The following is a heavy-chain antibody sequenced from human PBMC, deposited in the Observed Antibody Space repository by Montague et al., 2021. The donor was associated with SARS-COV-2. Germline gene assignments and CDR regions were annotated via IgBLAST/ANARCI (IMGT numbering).Heavy chain of an antibody. V-gene: IGHV4-39*07. J-gene: IGHJ6*02. D-gene: IGHD2-15*01. CDR2: IYHSGST. CDR3: ARGSGCSGGSCYSEWDPYYYYGMDV. CDR1: GGSISSSSYY. Sequence: SETRSLTCTVSGGSISSSSYYWGWIRQPPGKGLEWIGSIYHSGSTYYNPSLKSRVTISVDTSKNQFSLKLSSVTAADTAVYYCARGSGCSGGSCYSEWDPYYYYGMDVWGQGTTVTVSS.